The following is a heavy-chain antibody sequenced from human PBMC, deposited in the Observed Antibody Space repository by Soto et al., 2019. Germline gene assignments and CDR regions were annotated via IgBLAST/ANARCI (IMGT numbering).Heavy chain of an antibody. V-gene: IGHV1-18*01. CDR1: GYTFTSYG. CDR2: ISAYNGNT. CDR3: ARDGRGTVMGFRAGEWFDP. J-gene: IGHJ5*02. D-gene: IGHD5-18*01. Sequence: QVQRVQSGAEVKKPGASVKVSCKASGYTFTSYGISWVRQAPGQGVEWMGWISAYNGNTNYAQKLQGRVTKPTDTSRSTAYMELRSLRSIDTAVYSCARDGRGTVMGFRAGEWFDPWGQGTLVTVSS.